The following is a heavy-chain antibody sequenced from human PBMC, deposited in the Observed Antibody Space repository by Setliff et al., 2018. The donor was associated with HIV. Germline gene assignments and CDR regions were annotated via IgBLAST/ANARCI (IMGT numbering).Heavy chain of an antibody. CDR1: GTSFTNYW. J-gene: IGHJ4*02. CDR3: VRDQLRWPERWDFDF. D-gene: IGHD1-26*01. Sequence: PGESLKISCKGSGTSFTNYWIGWVRQLPGKGLEWMGIIYPADSDTRYSPSSQGQVTISADKSISTAYLQMKSLRVDDTALYYCVRDQLRWPERWDFDFWGQGTLVTVSS. V-gene: IGHV5-51*01. CDR2: IYPADSDT.